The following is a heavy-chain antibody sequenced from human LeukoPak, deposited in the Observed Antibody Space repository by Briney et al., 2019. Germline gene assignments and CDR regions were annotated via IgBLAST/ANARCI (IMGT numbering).Heavy chain of an antibody. J-gene: IGHJ4*02. CDR1: GGTFSSYA. Sequence: EASVTVSCTASGGTFSSYAISWVRQAPGQGLEWMGGIIPIFGTANYAQKFQGRVTITADESTSTAYMELSSLRSGDTAVYYCAREGAYDSSGYYYDYWGQGTLVTVSS. D-gene: IGHD3-22*01. V-gene: IGHV1-69*13. CDR2: IIPIFGTA. CDR3: AREGAYDSSGYYYDY.